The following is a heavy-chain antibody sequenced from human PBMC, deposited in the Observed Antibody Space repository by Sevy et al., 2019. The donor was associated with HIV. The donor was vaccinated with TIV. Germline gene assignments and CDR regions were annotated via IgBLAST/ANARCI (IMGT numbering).Heavy chain of an antibody. D-gene: IGHD3-10*02. Sequence: GGSLRLSCAASGFSFTSYAMSWVRQAPGKGLEWVSFISIDGYSTYYADSVKGRFTITRDNSKNTLFLQMNSLRAEDTAVYYCAQEKTYVRRYAMDVWGQGTTVTVSS. CDR1: GFSFTSYA. CDR3: AQEKTYVRRYAMDV. J-gene: IGHJ6*02. V-gene: IGHV3-23*03. CDR2: ISIDGYST.